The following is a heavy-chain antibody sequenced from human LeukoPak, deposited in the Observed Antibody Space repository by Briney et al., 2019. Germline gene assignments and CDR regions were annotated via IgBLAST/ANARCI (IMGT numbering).Heavy chain of an antibody. CDR3: ARDSSEFRSLIPH. V-gene: IGHV1-69*13. D-gene: IGHD2-21*01. J-gene: IGHJ1*01. CDR2: ITPLFGTA. CDR1: GGTFSTYA. Sequence: ASVKVSCNASGGTFSTYALSWVRQAPGQGLEWMGGITPLFGTAKYAQKFQGRVTITADESTSTAYMELSSLRSEDTAVYYCARDSSEFRSLIPHWGQGTLVTVSS.